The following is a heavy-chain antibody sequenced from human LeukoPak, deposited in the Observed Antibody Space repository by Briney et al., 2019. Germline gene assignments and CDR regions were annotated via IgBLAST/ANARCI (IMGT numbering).Heavy chain of an antibody. J-gene: IGHJ4*02. V-gene: IGHV1-2*02. Sequence: ASVKVSCKASGYTFTGKYLHWVRQAPGQGREWMGWINPNSGSTNYAQKFQGRVTMTRDTSISTAYMELSRLRSDDRAVYYRARGHYGDYVLDYGGQGTLVTVSS. CDR3: ARGHYGDYVLDY. CDR2: INPNSGST. D-gene: IGHD4-17*01. CDR1: GYTFTGKY.